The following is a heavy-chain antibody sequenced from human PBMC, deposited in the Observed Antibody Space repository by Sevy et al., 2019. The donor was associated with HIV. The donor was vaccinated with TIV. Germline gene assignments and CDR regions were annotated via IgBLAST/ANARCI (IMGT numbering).Heavy chain of an antibody. CDR2: IYYSGST. Sequence: SETLSLTCTVSGGSISSSDYYWGWIRQPPGKGLEWIGSIYYSGSTYYNPSLETRASISVDTSKNQFSLKLSSVTAADTAVYYCARHWGGYYYFFDYWGQGTLVTVSS. J-gene: IGHJ4*02. V-gene: IGHV4-39*01. CDR1: GGSISSSDYY. CDR3: ARHWGGYYYFFDY. D-gene: IGHD3-3*01.